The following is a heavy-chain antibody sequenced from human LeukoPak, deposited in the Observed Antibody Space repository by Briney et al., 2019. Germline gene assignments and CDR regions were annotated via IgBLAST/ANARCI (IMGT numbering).Heavy chain of an antibody. J-gene: IGHJ4*02. Sequence: GGSLRLSCAASGFTFSSYVMTWVRQAPGRGLEWVSGVSGSGVSTYYADSVKGRFTISRDNSKNTLYLQMNSLRAEDTAVYYCAKVSRGYHFDYWGQGTLVTVSS. CDR2: VSGSGVST. CDR3: AKVSRGYHFDY. CDR1: GFTFSSYV. D-gene: IGHD3-22*01. V-gene: IGHV3-23*01.